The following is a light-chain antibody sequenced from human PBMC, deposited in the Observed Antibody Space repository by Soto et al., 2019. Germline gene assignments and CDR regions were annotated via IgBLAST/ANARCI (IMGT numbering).Light chain of an antibody. CDR3: QSYDSSLNVVI. J-gene: IGLJ2*01. CDR1: SSNIGARYD. V-gene: IGLV1-40*01. Sequence: QSVLTQPPSVSGAPGQRVTISCTGSSSNIGARYDVHWYQQLPGTAPKLLIYANTNRPSGVPDRFSGSKSGTSASLAITGLQAEDEADYYCQSYDSSLNVVIFGGGTKLTVL. CDR2: ANT.